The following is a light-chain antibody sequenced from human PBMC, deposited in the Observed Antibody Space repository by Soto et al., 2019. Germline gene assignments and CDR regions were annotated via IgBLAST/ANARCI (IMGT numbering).Light chain of an antibody. V-gene: IGLV1-40*01. J-gene: IGLJ2*01. CDR3: QSYDNSLRV. CDR1: SSNIGAGYD. Sequence: QSVLTQPPSVSGAPGQRVTISCTGSSSNIGAGYDVHWYQQLPGTAPKLLIYGNTNRPSGVPDRFSGSKSGTSASLAITGLQAEDEADYCCQSYDNSLRVFGGGTKLTVL. CDR2: GNT.